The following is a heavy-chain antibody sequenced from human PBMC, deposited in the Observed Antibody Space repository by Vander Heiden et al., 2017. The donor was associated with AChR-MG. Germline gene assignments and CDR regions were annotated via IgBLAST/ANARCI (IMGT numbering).Heavy chain of an antibody. CDR3: ARLYSGYDLFDY. D-gene: IGHD5-12*01. Sequence: QLQLQESGSGPVKPSQTLSLTCAVPGGPISSGGYSWSWIRQPPGKGLEWIGNSYRSGSTYYNPPLKSRVTIAVDGSKNQFPLKLSSVPAADTAVYYCARLYSGYDLFDYWGQGTLVTVSS. V-gene: IGHV4-30-2*01. J-gene: IGHJ4*02. CDR1: GGPISSGGYS. CDR2: SYRSGST.